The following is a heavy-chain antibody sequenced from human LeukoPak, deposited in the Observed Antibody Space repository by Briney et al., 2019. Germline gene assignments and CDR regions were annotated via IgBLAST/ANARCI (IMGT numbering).Heavy chain of an antibody. V-gene: IGHV3-7*03. CDR1: GFTFSNYW. D-gene: IGHD6-19*01. CDR3: ARGRTSIAVAGTGIYYYYGMDV. Sequence: GGSLRLSCAASGFTFSNYWMTWVRQAPGKGLEWVASIKQDGSEKYYVDSVKGRFTFSRDNAKNSLYLQMDSLRAEDTAVYYCARGRTSIAVAGTGIYYYYGMDVWGQGTTVTVSS. CDR2: IKQDGSEK. J-gene: IGHJ6*02.